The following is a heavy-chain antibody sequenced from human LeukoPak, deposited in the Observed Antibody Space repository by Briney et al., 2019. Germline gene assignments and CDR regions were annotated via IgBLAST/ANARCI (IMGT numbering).Heavy chain of an antibody. Sequence: PSQTLSLTCTVSGGSISSGGYYWSWIRQPPGKGLEWIGYIYHSGSTYYNPSLKSRVTISVDRSKNQFSLKLSSVTAADTAVYYCARTLGYCSGGSCYSWYFDLWGRGTLVTVSS. J-gene: IGHJ2*01. CDR3: ARTLGYCSGGSCYSWYFDL. CDR1: GGSISSGGYY. CDR2: IYHSGST. D-gene: IGHD2-15*01. V-gene: IGHV4-30-2*01.